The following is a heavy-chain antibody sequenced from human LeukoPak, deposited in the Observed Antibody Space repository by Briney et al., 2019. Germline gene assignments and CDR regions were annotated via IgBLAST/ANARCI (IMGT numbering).Heavy chain of an antibody. Sequence: PSETLSLTCTVSGGSISSRSYYWGWIRQPPGKGLEWIASIYYSGSTYYNPSLKSRVTISVDTSKNQFSLKLSSVTAADTAVYYCARSIAAAGTILFDYWGQGTLVTVSS. CDR3: ARSIAAAGTILFDY. V-gene: IGHV4-39*07. J-gene: IGHJ4*02. D-gene: IGHD6-13*01. CDR2: IYYSGST. CDR1: GGSISSRSYY.